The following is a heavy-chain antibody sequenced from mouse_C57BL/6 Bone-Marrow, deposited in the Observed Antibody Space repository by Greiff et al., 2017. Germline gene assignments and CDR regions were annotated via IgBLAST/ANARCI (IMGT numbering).Heavy chain of an antibody. J-gene: IGHJ4*01. V-gene: IGHV5-4*01. CDR1: GFTFSSYA. Sequence: EVQGVESGGGLVKPGGSLKLSCAASGFTFSSYAMSWVRQTPEKRLEWVATISDGGSYTYYPDNVQGRFTISRDNAKNNLYLQMSHLKSEDTAMYYCARDRDSKHGYYAMDYWGQGTSVTVSS. CDR2: ISDGGSYT. D-gene: IGHD2-5*01. CDR3: ARDRDSKHGYYAMDY.